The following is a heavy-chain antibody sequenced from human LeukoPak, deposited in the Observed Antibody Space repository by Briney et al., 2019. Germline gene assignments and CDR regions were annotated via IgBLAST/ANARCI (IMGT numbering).Heavy chain of an antibody. Sequence: SETLSLTCTVSGGSISSGSYCWSWIRQPAGKGLEWIGHIHTSGNTNYNPSLKSRVTISVDTSKNQFSLKLSSVTAADTAIYYCARNGDDSSDYYYFDYWGQGTLVTVSS. CDR3: ARNGDDSSDYYYFDY. D-gene: IGHD3-22*01. CDR2: IHTSGNT. J-gene: IGHJ4*02. CDR1: GGSISSGSYC. V-gene: IGHV4-61*09.